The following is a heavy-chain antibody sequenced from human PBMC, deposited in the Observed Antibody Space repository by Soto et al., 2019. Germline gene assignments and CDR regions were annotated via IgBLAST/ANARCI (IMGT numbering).Heavy chain of an antibody. CDR2: IIPILGIA. CDR1: GGTFSSYT. CDR3: ARDGYYDDRSGYYYVGDVDY. V-gene: IGHV1-69*02. D-gene: IGHD3-22*01. Sequence: SVKVSCKASGGTFSSYTISWVRQAPGQGLEWMGRIIPILGIANYAQKFQGRVTITADKSTSTAYMELSSLRSEDTAVYYCARDGYYDDRSGYYYVGDVDYWGQG. J-gene: IGHJ4*02.